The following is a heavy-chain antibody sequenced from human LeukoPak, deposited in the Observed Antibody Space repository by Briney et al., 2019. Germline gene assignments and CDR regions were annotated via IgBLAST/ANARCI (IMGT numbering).Heavy chain of an antibody. CDR1: GGTFRSHI. J-gene: IGHJ5*02. Sequence: SVKVSCKTSGGTFRSHIFSWVRQAPGQGLEWMGRITPIINSAKYAQKFRDRLTITADTSTGTAYMGLSSLTSEDTALYYCTRVNLRGSQYNWFDPWGQGTLVTVSS. V-gene: IGHV1-69*08. D-gene: IGHD1-26*01. CDR2: ITPIINSA. CDR3: TRVNLRGSQYNWFDP.